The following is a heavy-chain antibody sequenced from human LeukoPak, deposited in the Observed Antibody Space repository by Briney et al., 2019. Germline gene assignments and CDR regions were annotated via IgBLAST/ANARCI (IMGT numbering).Heavy chain of an antibody. CDR3: TTDLPYDSSGYQP. V-gene: IGHV3-15*01. Sequence: PGGSLRLSCAASGFTFSNAWMSWVRQAPGKGLEWVGRIKSKTDGGTTDYAAPVKGRFTISRDHSKNTLYLQMNCLKTEDTAVYYCTTDLPYDSSGYQPWGQGTLVTVSS. J-gene: IGHJ5*02. CDR2: IKSKTDGGTT. D-gene: IGHD3-22*01. CDR1: GFTFSNAW.